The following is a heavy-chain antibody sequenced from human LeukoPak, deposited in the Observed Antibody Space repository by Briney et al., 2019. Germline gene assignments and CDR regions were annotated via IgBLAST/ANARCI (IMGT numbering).Heavy chain of an antibody. CDR2: XXXXXGST. CDR1: GYTFTSYY. D-gene: IGHD3-16*01. J-gene: IGHJ6*02. V-gene: IGHV1-46*01. Sequence: GASVKVSCKASGYTFTSYYMHWVRQAPGQGLEWMXXXXXXXGSTSYAQKFQGRVTMTRDTSTSTVYMELSSLRSEDTAVYYCARDMGDYSVSYYYYYGMDVWGQGTTVTVSS. CDR3: ARDMGDYSVSYYYYYGMDV.